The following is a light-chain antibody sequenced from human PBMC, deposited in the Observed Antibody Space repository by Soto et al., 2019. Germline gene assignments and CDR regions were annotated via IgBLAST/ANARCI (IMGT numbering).Light chain of an antibody. V-gene: IGLV1-44*01. CDR2: SNN. CDR3: AACDDSLNGRV. CDR1: SSNIGSNT. Sequence: QAVVTQPPSASGTPGQRVTISCSGSSSNIGSNTVNWYQQLPGTAPKLLIYSNNQRPSGVPDRFSGSKSGTSASLAISGLQSEDEADYYCAACDDSLNGRVFGGGNQLTVL. J-gene: IGLJ3*02.